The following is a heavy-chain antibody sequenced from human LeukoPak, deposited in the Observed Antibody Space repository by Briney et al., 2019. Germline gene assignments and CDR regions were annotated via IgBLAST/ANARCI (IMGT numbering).Heavy chain of an antibody. CDR2: IYSGGST. V-gene: IGHV3-66*01. CDR1: GFTVSSSY. J-gene: IGHJ4*02. Sequence: GGSLRLSCAGSGFTVSSSYMTWVRQAPGKGLEWVSVIYSGGSTYYADSVKGRFTISRDNSKNTLYLQMNSLRAEDTAVYYCARDKVTAVDYYFDYWGQGTLVTVSS. D-gene: IGHD2-21*02. CDR3: ARDKVTAVDYYFDY.